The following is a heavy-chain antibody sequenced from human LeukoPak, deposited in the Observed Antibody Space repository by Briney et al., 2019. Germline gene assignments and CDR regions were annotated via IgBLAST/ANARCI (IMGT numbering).Heavy chain of an antibody. CDR1: GFTVSSYG. CDR2: ISGSGGST. Sequence: GGSLRLSCAASGFTVSSYGMSWVRQAPGKGLEWVSAISGSGGSTYYADSVKGRFAISRDNAKNTLYPQMNSLRAEDTAVYYCAKFDDILTGYYPRFDYWGQGTLVTVSS. V-gene: IGHV3-23*01. J-gene: IGHJ4*02. D-gene: IGHD3-9*01. CDR3: AKFDDILTGYYPRFDY.